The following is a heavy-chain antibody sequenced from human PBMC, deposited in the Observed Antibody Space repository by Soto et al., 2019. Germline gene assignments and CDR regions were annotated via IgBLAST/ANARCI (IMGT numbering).Heavy chain of an antibody. D-gene: IGHD3-22*01. Sequence: PGESLKISCKGSGYSFTSYWFGWVRQMPGKGLEWMGIIYPGDSDTRYSPSFQGQVTISADKSISTAYLQWSSLKASDTAMYYCARLSYYDSSGYYPDYFDYWGQGTLVTVSS. CDR3: ARLSYYDSSGYYPDYFDY. J-gene: IGHJ4*02. CDR1: GYSFTSYW. CDR2: IYPGDSDT. V-gene: IGHV5-51*01.